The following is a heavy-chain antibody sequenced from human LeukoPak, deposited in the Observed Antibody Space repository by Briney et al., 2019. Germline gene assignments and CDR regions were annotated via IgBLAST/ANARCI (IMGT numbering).Heavy chain of an antibody. J-gene: IGHJ4*02. CDR3: ARGDYDFWSGYLDY. V-gene: IGHV4-61*02. D-gene: IGHD3-3*01. CDR1: GGSISSGSYY. CDR2: IYTSGST. Sequence: SETLSLTCTVSGGSISSGSYYWSWIRQPAGKGLEWIGRIYTSGSTNYNPSLKGRVTISVDTSKNQFSLKLSSVTAADTAVYYCARGDYDFWSGYLDYWGQGTLVTVSS.